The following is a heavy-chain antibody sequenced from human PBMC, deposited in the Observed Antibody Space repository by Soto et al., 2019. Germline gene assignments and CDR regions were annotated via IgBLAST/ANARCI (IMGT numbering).Heavy chain of an antibody. CDR2: MNPNSGNR. J-gene: IGHJ6*02. V-gene: IGHV1-8*01. D-gene: IGHD5-12*01. CDR1: GYTFTGSD. CDR3: ARAGYTDYYYYGMDV. Sequence: ASVKVSCKASGYTFTGSDINWVRQASGQGLEWMGRMNPNSGNRVYPQRFQGRVTMSMNTSKSTAYMELSSLRSDDTAVYYCARAGYTDYYYYGMDVWGQGTTVTVSS.